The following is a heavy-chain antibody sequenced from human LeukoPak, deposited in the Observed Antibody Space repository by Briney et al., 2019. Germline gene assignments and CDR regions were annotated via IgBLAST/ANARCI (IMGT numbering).Heavy chain of an antibody. CDR1: GCTFSGYY. V-gene: IGHV4-34*01. CDR3: ARVHIAAAGTIFNY. D-gene: IGHD6-13*01. J-gene: IGHJ4*02. CDR2: INHSGST. Sequence: SETLSLTCAAYGCTFSGYYWSWIRQPPGKGLEWIGEINHSGSTNYNPALKNRVTISVDSSKNQFSLKLSSVTAADAAVYYCARVHIAAAGTIFNYWGQGTLVTVSS.